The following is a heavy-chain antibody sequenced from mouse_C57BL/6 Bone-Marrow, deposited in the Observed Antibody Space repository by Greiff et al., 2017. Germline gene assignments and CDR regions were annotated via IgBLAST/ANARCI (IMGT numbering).Heavy chain of an antibody. D-gene: IGHD1-1*01. V-gene: IGHV5-6*01. Sequence: EVQLVESGGDLVKPGGSLKLSCAASGFTFSSYGMSWVRQTPDKRLEWVATISSGGSYTYYPDGVKGRFTISRDNAKNTLYLQMISLKSEDTAMYYCARRSVVATDFDVWGTGTTVTVSS. CDR3: ARRSVVATDFDV. CDR2: ISSGGSYT. CDR1: GFTFSSYG. J-gene: IGHJ1*03.